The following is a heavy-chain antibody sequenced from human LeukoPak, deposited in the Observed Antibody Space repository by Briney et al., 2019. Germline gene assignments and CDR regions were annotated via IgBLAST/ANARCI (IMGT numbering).Heavy chain of an antibody. D-gene: IGHD1-14*01. Sequence: AGGSLRLSCTASGFIFDTHTLTWVRQAPGKGLGWVASISGSGDSTNYGDSVKGRFTISRDNFKRTVHLEMSNLRADDTAMYYCVRRAAVRGMDFWGLGTTVIVSS. J-gene: IGHJ6*02. CDR3: VRRAAVRGMDF. CDR2: ISGSGDST. CDR1: GFIFDTHT. V-gene: IGHV3-23*01.